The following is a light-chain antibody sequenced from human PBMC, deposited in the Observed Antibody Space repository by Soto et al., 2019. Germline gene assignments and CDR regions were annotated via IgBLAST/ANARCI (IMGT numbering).Light chain of an antibody. CDR3: QQYTDNWP. J-gene: IGKJ1*01. Sequence: DIQMTQSPPTLSASVGDRVTITCRASQSISSWLAWYQQKPGKAPKLLIYKASSLESGVPSRFSGSGSGTEFTLAISSLQPDDSATYYCQQYTDNWPFGQGTKV. V-gene: IGKV1-5*03. CDR2: KAS. CDR1: QSISSW.